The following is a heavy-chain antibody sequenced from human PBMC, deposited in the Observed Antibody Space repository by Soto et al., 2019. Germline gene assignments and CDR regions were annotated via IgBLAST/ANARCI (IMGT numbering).Heavy chain of an antibody. Sequence: QVQLVQSGAEVKKPGSSVKVSCKASGGTFSTYTITWVRQAPGQGLEWMGRIIPIIGIINYAQKFQGRVTISADKVTGTAYMELTGLRSDVTAVYYCAGDPDSHYNDSHASSYPWGQGTLVTVSS. D-gene: IGHD4-4*01. J-gene: IGHJ5*02. V-gene: IGHV1-69*08. CDR1: GGTFSTYT. CDR3: AGDPDSHYNDSHASSYP. CDR2: IIPIIGII.